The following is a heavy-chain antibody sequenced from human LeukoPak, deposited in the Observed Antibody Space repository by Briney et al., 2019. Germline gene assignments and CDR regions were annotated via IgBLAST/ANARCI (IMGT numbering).Heavy chain of an antibody. CDR3: ARDPYSSTWSYGMDV. D-gene: IGHD6-6*01. V-gene: IGHV3-7*05. J-gene: IGHJ6*02. CDR2: IKQDGSEE. Sequence: SGGSLRLSCAASGFTFSSYWMSWVRQAPGKGLEWVANIKQDGSEEVYVDSVKGRFTISRDNAKNSLFPQTNTLRAEDTAVYYCARDPYSSTWSYGMDVWGQGTTVTVSS. CDR1: GFTFSSYW.